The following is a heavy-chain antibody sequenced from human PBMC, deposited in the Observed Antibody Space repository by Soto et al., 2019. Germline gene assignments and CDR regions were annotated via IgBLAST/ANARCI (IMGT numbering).Heavy chain of an antibody. J-gene: IGHJ6*02. Sequence: QVQLQESGPGLVKPSGTLSLTCAVSGGSISSSNWWSWVRQPPGKGLQGIGEIYHSGSTNYNPSLTSRVTISVDKSKNQFSLTMSSVTAADTAVYYCARVSGSYYYGMDVWGQGTTVTVSS. D-gene: IGHD1-26*01. CDR1: GGSISSSNW. V-gene: IGHV4-4*02. CDR2: IYHSGST. CDR3: ARVSGSYYYGMDV.